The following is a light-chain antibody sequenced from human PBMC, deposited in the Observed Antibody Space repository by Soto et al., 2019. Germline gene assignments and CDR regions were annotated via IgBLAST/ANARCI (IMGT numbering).Light chain of an antibody. CDR2: GAS. J-gene: IGKJ1*01. CDR1: QSISTY. V-gene: IGKV3D-11*02. CDR3: QQNSNWQGT. Sequence: EIVLTQSPATLSLSPGDRATLSCRASQSISTYVNWFQQKPGQPPRLLIYGASSRVTGILDRISGSGSGTDFTLTISSLEPGDSAVYYCQQNSNWQGTFGHGTKL.